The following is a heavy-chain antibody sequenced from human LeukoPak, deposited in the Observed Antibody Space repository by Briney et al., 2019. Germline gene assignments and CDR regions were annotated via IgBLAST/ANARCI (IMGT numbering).Heavy chain of an antibody. CDR1: GGTFSSYA. D-gene: IGHD5-18*01. V-gene: IGHV1-69*13. CDR2: IIPIFGTA. J-gene: IGHJ4*02. CDR3: ARTDTAMVTTRYYFDY. Sequence: ASVKVSCKASGGTFSSYAISWVRQAPGRGLEWMGGIIPIFGTANYAQKFQGRVTITADESTSTAYMELSSLRSEDTAVHYCARTDTAMVTTRYYFDYWGQGTLVTVSS.